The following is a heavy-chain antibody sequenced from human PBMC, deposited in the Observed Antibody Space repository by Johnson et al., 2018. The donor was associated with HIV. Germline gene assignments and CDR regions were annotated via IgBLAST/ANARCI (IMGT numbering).Heavy chain of an antibody. CDR1: GFTFDDYG. CDR2: SSRDGATS. D-gene: IGHD6-6*01. Sequence: VQLVESGGGVVRPGGSLRLSCAASGFTFDDYGMHWVRQPPGKGLEWVSLSSRDGATSYYADSVKGRFTISRYNRKSSLYLQMTGLRAEDSALYYCVGSSINAFDIWGRGTVVTVSS. V-gene: IGHV3-43D*03. J-gene: IGHJ3*02. CDR3: VGSSINAFDI.